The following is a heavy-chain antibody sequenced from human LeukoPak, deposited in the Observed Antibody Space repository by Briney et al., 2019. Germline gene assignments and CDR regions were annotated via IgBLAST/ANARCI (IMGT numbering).Heavy chain of an antibody. D-gene: IGHD1-26*01. V-gene: IGHV3-7*03. CDR2: IKQDGSEK. J-gene: IGHJ6*02. CDR3: VKDHRDSGNYYYYGMDV. CDR1: GFTFSSYW. Sequence: GGSLRLSCAASGFTFSSYWMSWVRQAPGKGLEWVANIKQDGSEKYYVDSVKGRFTISRDNAKNSLYLQMNSLRAEDTAVYACVKDHRDSGNYYYYGMDVWGQGTTVAVSS.